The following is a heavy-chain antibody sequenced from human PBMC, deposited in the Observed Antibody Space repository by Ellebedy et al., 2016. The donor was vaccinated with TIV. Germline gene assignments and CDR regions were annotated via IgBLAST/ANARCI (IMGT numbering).Heavy chain of an antibody. D-gene: IGHD6-13*01. J-gene: IGHJ4*02. CDR3: ARGSSSRGYFDS. V-gene: IGHV3-30-3*01. Sequence: GESLKIFXAASGFTFSYYSMHWVRQAPGKGLEWVAVISHDGSNKYHAESVKGRFTISRDDSKNTLYLQMNTLRTEDTALYFCARGSSSRGYFDSWGQGTLVTVSS. CDR2: ISHDGSNK. CDR1: GFTFSYYS.